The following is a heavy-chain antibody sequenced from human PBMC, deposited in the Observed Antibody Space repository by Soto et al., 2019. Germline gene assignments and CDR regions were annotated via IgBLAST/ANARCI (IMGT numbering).Heavy chain of an antibody. D-gene: IGHD3-10*01. V-gene: IGHV4-4*07. J-gene: IGHJ4*02. CDR1: SGSMYGFY. CDR2: IYTSGAT. Sequence: QVQLQESGPGLVKPSETLSLNCTVSSGSMYGFYWSWFRQSAGKGLEWIGRIYTSGATSYPPSLKSRVSMSVSGSMTQFYLRLTSVTAADTAVYYCARANRPFRGDGAFDSWGQGTLVTVSS. CDR3: ARANRPFRGDGAFDS.